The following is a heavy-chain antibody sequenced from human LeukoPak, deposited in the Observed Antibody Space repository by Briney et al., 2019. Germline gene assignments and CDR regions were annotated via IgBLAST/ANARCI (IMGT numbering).Heavy chain of an antibody. CDR1: GGSISSSSYS. CDR3: ARGSITALRFLEWLLFDY. Sequence: SETLSLTCTVSGGSISSSSYSWGWIRQPPGKGLEWIGSIYYSGTTYYNPSLKSRVTISVDTSKNQFSLKLSSVTAADTAVYYCARGSITALRFLEWLLFDYWGQGTLVTVSS. V-gene: IGHV4-39*01. CDR2: IYYSGTT. J-gene: IGHJ4*02. D-gene: IGHD3-3*01.